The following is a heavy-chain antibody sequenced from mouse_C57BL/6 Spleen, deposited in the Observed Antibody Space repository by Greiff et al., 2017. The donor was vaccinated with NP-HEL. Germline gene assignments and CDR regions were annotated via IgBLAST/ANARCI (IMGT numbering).Heavy chain of an antibody. CDR3: ASGANSGPYFDY. CDR2: INPTYGTT. CDR1: GYSFTDYN. D-gene: IGHD4-1*01. Sequence: EVKLMESGPELVKPGASVKISCKASGYSFTDYNMNWVKQSNGKSLEWIGVINPTYGTTSYNQKFKGKATLTVDQSSSTAYMQLNSLTSEDSAVYYCASGANSGPYFDYWGQGTTLTVSS. J-gene: IGHJ2*01. V-gene: IGHV1-39*01.